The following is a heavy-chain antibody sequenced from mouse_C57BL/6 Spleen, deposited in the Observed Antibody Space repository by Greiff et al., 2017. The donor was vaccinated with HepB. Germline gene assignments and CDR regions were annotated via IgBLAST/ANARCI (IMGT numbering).Heavy chain of an antibody. D-gene: IGHD2-1*01. V-gene: IGHV1-59*01. CDR1: GYTFTSYW. CDR3: ARSYGNYGYFDV. CDR2: IDPSDSYT. J-gene: IGHJ1*03. Sequence: QVQLKQPGAELVRPGTSVKLSCKASGYTFTSYWMHWVKQRPGQGLEWIGVIDPSDSYTNYNQKFKGKATLTVDTSSSTAYMQLSSLTSEDSAVYYCARSYGNYGYFDVWGTGTTVTVSS.